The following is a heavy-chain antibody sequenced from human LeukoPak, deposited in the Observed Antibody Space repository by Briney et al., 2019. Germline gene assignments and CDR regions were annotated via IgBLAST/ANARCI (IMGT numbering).Heavy chain of an antibody. J-gene: IGHJ5*02. D-gene: IGHD1-1*01. CDR1: GGSISSSSHS. V-gene: IGHV4-39*01. CDR3: AQSLGSGNWIGNWFDP. Sequence: SETLSLTCTVSGGSISSSSHSWGCIRQPPGKGLESTGTIYYTGRTYYNPSLESRPTISVDTSKNQFSLKLTSVTAADTAIYYCAQSLGSGNWIGNWFDPWGQGTLVTVSS. CDR2: IYYTGRT.